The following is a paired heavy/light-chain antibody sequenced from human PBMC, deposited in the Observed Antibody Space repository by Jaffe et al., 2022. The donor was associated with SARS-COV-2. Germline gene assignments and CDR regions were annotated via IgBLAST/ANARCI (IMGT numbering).Heavy chain of an antibody. CDR1: GFVFSAYS. D-gene: IGHD3-3*01. CDR2: ISGSGSTT. CDR3: AKDNLAGVATNRAFYHYGMDV. Sequence: LLESGGGLVQPGGSLRLSCAASGFVFSAYSMNWVRQTPGKGLEWVSGISGSGSTTDYAESVKGRFTISRDNSKNVLYLQVNSLTVDDTAVYYCAKDNLAGVATNRAFYHYGMDVWGQGTTVTVSS. J-gene: IGHJ6*02. V-gene: IGHV3-23*01.
Light chain of an antibody. CDR2: VAS. CDR3: QQTYSSPFT. J-gene: IGKJ4*01. CDR1: QSIGTF. Sequence: DIQMTQSPSSLSASVGDSVTITCRPSQSIGTFLNWYQQKPGKAPKLLIYVASSLQSGDSSRFSGSASGTDFTLTISRLQPEDFATYFCQQTYSSPFTFGGGTKLEIK. V-gene: IGKV1-39*01.